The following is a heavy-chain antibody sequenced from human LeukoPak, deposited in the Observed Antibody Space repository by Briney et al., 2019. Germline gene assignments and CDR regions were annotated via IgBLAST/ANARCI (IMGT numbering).Heavy chain of an antibody. CDR1: GFTVSSNY. Sequence: PGGSLRLSCAASGFTVSSNYMSWVRQAPGKGLEWVGRIKSKTDGGTTDYAAPVKGRFTISRDDSKNTLYLQMNSLKTEDTAVYYCTTDTPDPITMIVVALHDAFDIWGQGTMVTVSS. CDR2: IKSKTDGGTT. V-gene: IGHV3-15*01. D-gene: IGHD3-22*01. CDR3: TTDTPDPITMIVVALHDAFDI. J-gene: IGHJ3*02.